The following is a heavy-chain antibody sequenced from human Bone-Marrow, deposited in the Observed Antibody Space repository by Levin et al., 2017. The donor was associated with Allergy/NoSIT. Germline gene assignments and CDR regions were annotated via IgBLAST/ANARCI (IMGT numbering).Heavy chain of an antibody. D-gene: IGHD5-24*01. CDR2: IKVDGSEK. Sequence: GESLKISCAASGFTFSNSWMSWVRQAPGKGLEWVANIKVDGSEKYYVDSVKGRFTISRDNAKNSLYVQMNSLRAEDTAVYYCARDQFRRATIGARWFDPWGQGTLVTVSS. J-gene: IGHJ5*02. CDR1: GFTFSNSW. CDR3: ARDQFRRATIGARWFDP. V-gene: IGHV3-7*01.